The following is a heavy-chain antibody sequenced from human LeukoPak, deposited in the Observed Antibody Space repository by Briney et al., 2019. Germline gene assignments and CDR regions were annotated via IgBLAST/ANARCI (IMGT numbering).Heavy chain of an antibody. CDR2: IIPIFGTA. CDR3: ARGSRGYSYGYPVDY. Sequence: VASVKVSCKASGGTFSSYAISWVRQAPGQGLEWMGGIIPIFGTANYAQKFQGRVAITADKSTSTAYMELSSLRSEDTAVYYCARGSRGYSYGYPVDYWGQGTLVTVSS. J-gene: IGHJ4*02. V-gene: IGHV1-69*06. CDR1: GGTFSSYA. D-gene: IGHD5-18*01.